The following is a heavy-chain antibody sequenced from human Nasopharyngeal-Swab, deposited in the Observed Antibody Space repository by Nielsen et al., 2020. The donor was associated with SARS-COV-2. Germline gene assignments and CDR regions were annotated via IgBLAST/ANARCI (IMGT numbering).Heavy chain of an antibody. CDR2: ISSGTSTI. CDR3: AGAPSPNSFYYFMDV. Sequence: GESLKISCVASGFTLATYEMNWVRPAPGKGLEWLSYISSGTSTIYYADSVKGRFTISRDNAKNSLYLQMDSLRAEDTAVYYCAGAPSPNSFYYFMDVWGKGTTVTVSS. CDR1: GFTLATYE. V-gene: IGHV3-48*03. D-gene: IGHD3-10*01. J-gene: IGHJ6*03.